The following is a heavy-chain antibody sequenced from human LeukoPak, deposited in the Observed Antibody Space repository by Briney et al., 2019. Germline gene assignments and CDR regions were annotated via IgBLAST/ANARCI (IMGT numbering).Heavy chain of an antibody. CDR3: AELGITMIGGV. CDR1: EFTFSKYW. CDR2: IKQGGSKK. J-gene: IGHJ6*04. V-gene: IGHV3-7*01. D-gene: IGHD3-10*02. Sequence: GGSLRLSCAASEFTFSKYWMSWVRQAPGKGLEWVADIKQGGSKKYYVDSVKGRFTISRQNAKNSLFLQMNSLRAEDTAVYYCAELGITMIGGVWGKGTTVTISS.